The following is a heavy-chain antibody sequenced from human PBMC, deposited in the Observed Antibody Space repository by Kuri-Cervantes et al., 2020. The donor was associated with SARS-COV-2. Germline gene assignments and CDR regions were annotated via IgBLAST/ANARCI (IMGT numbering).Heavy chain of an antibody. CDR1: GFTFSSYG. V-gene: IGHV3-21*01. CDR2: ISSSSSYI. Sequence: GESLKISCAASGFTFSSYGMHWVRQAPGKGLEWVSSISSSSSYIYYADSVKGRFTISRDNAKNSLYLQMNSLRAEDTAVYYCARDRGEDIVVVVAASAYDYWGQGTLVTVSS. J-gene: IGHJ4*02. CDR3: ARDRGEDIVVVVAASAYDY. D-gene: IGHD2-15*01.